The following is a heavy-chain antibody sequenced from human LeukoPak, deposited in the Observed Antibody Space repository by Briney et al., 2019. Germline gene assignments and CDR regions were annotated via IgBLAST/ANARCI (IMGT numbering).Heavy chain of an antibody. J-gene: IGHJ4*02. D-gene: IGHD6-19*01. CDR1: GFTFSSYW. CDR2: IKQDGSEK. CDR3: AKDGGSSGWYTHY. Sequence: GGSLRLSCAASGFTFSSYWMSWVRQAPGKGLEWVANIKQDGSEKYYADSVKGRFTISRDNSKNTLYLQMNSLRAEDTAVYYCAKDGGSSGWYTHYWGQGTLVTVSS. V-gene: IGHV3-7*01.